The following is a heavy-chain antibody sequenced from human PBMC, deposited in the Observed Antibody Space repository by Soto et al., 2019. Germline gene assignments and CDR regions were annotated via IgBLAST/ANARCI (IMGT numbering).Heavy chain of an antibody. J-gene: IGHJ4*02. CDR1: GGSISSYY. Sequence: SETLSLTCTVSGGSISSYYWSWIRQPPGKGLEWIGYIHYSGSTIYNPSLESRVTISVDTSKNQFSLKLTSVTAADTAVYYCATMIGDPVLTFDYWGQGTXVTVSS. CDR3: ATMIGDPVLTFDY. V-gene: IGHV4-59*01. D-gene: IGHD3-10*02. CDR2: IHYSGST.